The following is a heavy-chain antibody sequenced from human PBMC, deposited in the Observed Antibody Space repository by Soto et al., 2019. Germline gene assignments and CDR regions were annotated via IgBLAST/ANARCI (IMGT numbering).Heavy chain of an antibody. CDR2: IYPGDSDT. D-gene: IGHD3-3*01. CDR1: GYSFTSYW. V-gene: IGHV5-51*03. J-gene: IGHJ5*02. CDR3: ARSYYDFWSGYYVRIWFDP. Sequence: EVQLVQSGAEMKKPGESLKISCKGSGYSFTSYWIGWVRQMPGKGLEWMGIIYPGDSDTRYSPSFQGQVTISADKSISTAYLQWSSLKASDTAMYYCARSYYDFWSGYYVRIWFDPWGQGTLVTVSS.